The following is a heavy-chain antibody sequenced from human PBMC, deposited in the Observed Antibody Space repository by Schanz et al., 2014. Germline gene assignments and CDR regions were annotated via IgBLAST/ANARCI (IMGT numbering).Heavy chain of an antibody. J-gene: IGHJ4*02. V-gene: IGHV3-30-3*01. D-gene: IGHD3-9*01. CDR1: GFTFSSYA. CDR3: AKQIHYDILTVTRN. CDR2: ISYDGSNK. Sequence: QVQLVESGGGVVQFGRSLRLSCAASGFTFSSYAMHWVRQAPGKGLEWVAVISYDGSNKYYADSVKGRFTISRDNSKNTLYLQMNSLRAEDTAVYYCAKQIHYDILTVTRNWGQGTLVTVSS.